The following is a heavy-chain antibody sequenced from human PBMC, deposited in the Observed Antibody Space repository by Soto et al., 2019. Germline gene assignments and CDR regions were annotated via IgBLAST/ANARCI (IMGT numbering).Heavy chain of an antibody. V-gene: IGHV4-30-4*01. J-gene: IGHJ6*02. CDR1: GGSISSGDYY. D-gene: IGHD2-2*01. CDR2: IYYSGST. CDR3: ARAYCSSPRCYNGMDV. Sequence: SETLSLTCTVSGGSISSGDYYWSWIRQPPGKGLEWIGYIYYSGSTYYNPPLKSRVTISVDTSKNQFSLKLSSVTAADTAVYYCARAYCSSPRCYNGMDVWGQGTSVTVS.